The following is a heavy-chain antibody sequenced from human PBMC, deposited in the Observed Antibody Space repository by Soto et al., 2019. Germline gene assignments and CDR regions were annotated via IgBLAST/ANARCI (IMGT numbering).Heavy chain of an antibody. CDR3: ARRTTYYDSSGYHFDY. Sequence: GGSLRLSCAASGFTFSDYYMSWIRQAPGKGLEWVSYISSSGSTIYYADSVKGRFTISRDNAKNSLYLQMNSPRAEDTAVYYCARRTTYYDSSGYHFDYWGQGTLVTVSS. CDR2: ISSSGSTI. CDR1: GFTFSDYY. D-gene: IGHD3-22*01. J-gene: IGHJ4*02. V-gene: IGHV3-11*01.